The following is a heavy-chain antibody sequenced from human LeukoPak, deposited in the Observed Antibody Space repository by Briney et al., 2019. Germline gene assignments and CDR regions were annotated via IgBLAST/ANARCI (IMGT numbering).Heavy chain of an antibody. CDR2: INPNSGGT. V-gene: IGHV1-2*02. CDR3: ARELPVYCSGGSCYL. CDR1: GYTFTGYY. D-gene: IGHD2-15*01. J-gene: IGHJ4*02. Sequence: ASVTVSCKASGYTFTGYYMHWVGQAPGQGLEWMGWINPNSGGTNYAQKFQGRVTMTRDTSISTAYMELSRLRSDDTAVYYCARELPVYCSGGSCYLWGQGTLVTVSS.